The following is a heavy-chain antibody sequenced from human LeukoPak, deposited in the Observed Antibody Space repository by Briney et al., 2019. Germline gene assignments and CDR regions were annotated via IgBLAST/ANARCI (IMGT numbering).Heavy chain of an antibody. CDR1: GFTFSSYS. D-gene: IGHD5-12*01. J-gene: IGHJ6*02. CDR3: ARDSENSGYDAYYYYGMDV. CDR2: ISSSSSTI. V-gene: IGHV3-48*01. Sequence: PGGSLRLSCAASGFTFSSYSMNWVRQAPGKGLEWVSYISSSSSTIYYADSVKGRFTISRDNAKNSLYLQMNSLRAEDTAVYYCARDSENSGYDAYYYYGMDVWGQGTTVTVSS.